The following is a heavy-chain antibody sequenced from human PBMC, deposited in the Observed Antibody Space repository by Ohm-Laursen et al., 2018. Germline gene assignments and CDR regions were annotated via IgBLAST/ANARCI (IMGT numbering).Heavy chain of an antibody. CDR2: LYYSGTT. J-gene: IGHJ3*02. V-gene: IGHV4-28*01. CDR3: ARTRGDDAFDI. Sequence: GTLSLTCNVSGLSISNSNWWGWIRQPPGKGLEWVGYLYYSGTTYYNPSLKSRVTMSVDTSKNQFSLKLSSVTAADTAVYYCARTRGDDAFDIWGQGTMVTVSS. CDR1: GLSISNSNW. D-gene: IGHD3-10*01.